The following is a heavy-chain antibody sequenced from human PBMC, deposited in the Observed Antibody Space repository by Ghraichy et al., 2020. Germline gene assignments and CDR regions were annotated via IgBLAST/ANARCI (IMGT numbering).Heavy chain of an antibody. CDR2: IGTAGDT. CDR1: GFTFSSYD. CDR3: ARGGGYYDSSGYFDY. J-gene: IGHJ4*02. D-gene: IGHD3-22*01. V-gene: IGHV3-13*01. Sequence: GGSLRLSCAASGFTFSSYDMHGVRQATGKGLEWVSAIGTAGDTYYPGSVKGRFTISRENAKNSLYLQMNSLRAGDTAVYYCARGGGYYDSSGYFDYWGQGTLVTVSS.